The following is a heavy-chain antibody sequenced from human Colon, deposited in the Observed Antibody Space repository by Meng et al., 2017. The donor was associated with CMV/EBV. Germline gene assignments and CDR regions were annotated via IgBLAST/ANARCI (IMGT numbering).Heavy chain of an antibody. J-gene: IGHJ4*02. CDR3: AKVDESRGWEYFDY. CDR2: IWYDGSNK. CDR1: GFTFSSYG. D-gene: IGHD6-19*01. Sequence: GESLKISCAASGFTFSSYGMHWVRQAPGKGLEWVAVIWYDGSNKYYADSVKGRFTISRDNSKNTLYLQMNSLRAEDTAVYYCAKVDESRGWEYFDYWGQGTLVTVSS. V-gene: IGHV3-33*06.